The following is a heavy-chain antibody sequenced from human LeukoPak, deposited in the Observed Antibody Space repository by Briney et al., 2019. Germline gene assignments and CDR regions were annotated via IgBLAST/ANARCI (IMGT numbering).Heavy chain of an antibody. CDR3: ARDLRITMVRGLARFDY. J-gene: IGHJ4*03. CDR1: GYTFTSYG. CDR2: ISAYNGNT. D-gene: IGHD3-10*01. Sequence: ASVKVSCKASGYTFTSYGISWVRQAPGQGLEWMGWISAYNGNTNYAQKLQGRVTMTTDTSTSTAYMELRSLRSDDTAVYYCARDLRITMVRGLARFDYWGQGTTVTVSS. V-gene: IGHV1-18*04.